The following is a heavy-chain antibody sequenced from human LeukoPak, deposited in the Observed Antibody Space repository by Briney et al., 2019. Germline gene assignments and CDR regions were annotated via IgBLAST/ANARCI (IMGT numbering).Heavy chain of an antibody. CDR3: ARGARKGDDYGGFFDY. CDR2: VSYDGSYK. D-gene: IGHD4-23*01. Sequence: PGRSPRLSCAASGFTFHNYALHWVRQAPGKGLEWVAVVSYDGSYKDYADSVKGRLTIPRDNSRNTLYLQMNSLRPQDTAVYYCARGARKGDDYGGFFDYWGQGTLVTVSS. V-gene: IGHV3-30*04. CDR1: GFTFHNYA. J-gene: IGHJ4*02.